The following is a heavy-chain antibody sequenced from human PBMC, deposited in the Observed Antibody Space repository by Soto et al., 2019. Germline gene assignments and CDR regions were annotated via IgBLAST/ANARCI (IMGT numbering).Heavy chain of an antibody. D-gene: IGHD5-12*01. Sequence: PGESLKISCKSSGYSFTSYWINWVRQMPGKGLEWMGRIYLGDSYINYSLCYQGHVTLSADRSISTADLQGSTLKASDTGMYYCARRFLESKAGYNAYYYYGMDVWGQGTTVTVSS. CDR1: GYSFTSYW. CDR2: IYLGDSYI. J-gene: IGHJ6*02. CDR3: ARRFLESKAGYNAYYYYGMDV. V-gene: IGHV5-10-1*01.